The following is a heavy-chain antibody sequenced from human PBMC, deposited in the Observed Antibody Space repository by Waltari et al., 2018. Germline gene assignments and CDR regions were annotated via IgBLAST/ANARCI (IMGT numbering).Heavy chain of an antibody. J-gene: IGHJ4*03. V-gene: IGHV4-59*08. CDR1: GVSVSGYF. CDR3: ALWESGWRAFRF. D-gene: IGHD6-19*01. Sequence: QVQLQESGPGLVQSSETLSLTCTVSGVSVSGYFWNWIRQAPGKGPELFGYIRHTGDTKQNPSLKSRVTMSVDTSRNDFSLRLSSVTAADTAVYYCALWESGWRAFRFWGQGTLGTVSS. CDR2: IRHTGDT.